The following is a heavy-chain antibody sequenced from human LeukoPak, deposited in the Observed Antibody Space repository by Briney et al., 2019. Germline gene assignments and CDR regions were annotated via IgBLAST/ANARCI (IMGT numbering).Heavy chain of an antibody. D-gene: IGHD3-10*01. CDR2: IFPGDSET. CDR3: ATSESQTKFDY. J-gene: IGHJ4*02. CDR1: GYTFNSFW. V-gene: IGHV5-51*01. Sequence: GESLKISCKGSGYTFNSFWIGWVRQMPGKGLEWMGIIFPGDSETIYSPSFQGQVTISADKSISTAYLQWSSLKASDTAMYYCATSESQTKFDYWGQGTLVTAS.